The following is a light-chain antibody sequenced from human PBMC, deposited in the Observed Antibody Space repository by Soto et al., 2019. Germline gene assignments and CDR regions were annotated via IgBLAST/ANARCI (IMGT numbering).Light chain of an antibody. CDR1: SSNIGAGYD. CDR3: QSYDSSLSAL. J-gene: IGLJ3*02. V-gene: IGLV1-40*01. Sequence: QSVLTQPPSVSGAPGQRVTISCTGSSSNIGAGYDVHWYQQLPGTAPKLLIYGNSNRPSGVPDRFSGSKSGTSASLAITGLQAEDEADHYCQSYDSSLSALFGGGTQLTVL. CDR2: GNS.